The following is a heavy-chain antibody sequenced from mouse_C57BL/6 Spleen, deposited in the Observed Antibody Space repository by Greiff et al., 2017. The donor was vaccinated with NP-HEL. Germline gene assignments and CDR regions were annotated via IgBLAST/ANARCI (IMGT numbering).Heavy chain of an antibody. J-gene: IGHJ1*03. V-gene: IGHV1-69*01. D-gene: IGHD1-1*01. Sequence: QVQLQQPGAELVMPGASVKLSCKASGYTFTSYWMHWVKPRPGQGLEWIGEIDPSDSYTNYNQKFKGKSTLTVDKSSSTAYMQLSSLTSEDSAVYYCARSDTTVVAEDWYFDVWGTGTTVTVSS. CDR1: GYTFTSYW. CDR2: IDPSDSYT. CDR3: ARSDTTVVAEDWYFDV.